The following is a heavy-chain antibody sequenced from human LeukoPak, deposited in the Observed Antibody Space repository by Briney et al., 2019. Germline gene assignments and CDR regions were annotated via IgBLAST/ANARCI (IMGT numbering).Heavy chain of an antibody. CDR2: IKQDGSEK. J-gene: IGHJ5*02. V-gene: IGHV3-7*01. CDR1: GFTFSSYW. CDR3: ARDPFPGVQLLGWFDP. Sequence: GGSLRLSCAASGFTFSSYWMSWVRQAPGKGLEWVANIKQDGSEKYYVDSVRGRFTISRDNAKNSLYLQMNSLRAEDTAVYYCARDPFPGVQLLGWFDPWGQGTLVTVSS. D-gene: IGHD5-18*01.